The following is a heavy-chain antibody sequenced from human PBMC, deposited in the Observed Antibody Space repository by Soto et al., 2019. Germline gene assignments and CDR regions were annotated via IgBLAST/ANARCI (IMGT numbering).Heavy chain of an antibody. J-gene: IGHJ6*03. CDR3: ARITGTNRYYYMDV. CDR2: ISAYNGNT. CDR1: GYTFTSYG. Sequence: ASVNVSCKASGYTFTSYGISWVRQAPGQGLEWMGWISAYNGNTNYAQKLQGRVTMTTDTSTSTAYMELRSLRSDDTAVYYCARITGTNRYYYMDVWGKGTTVTVSS. D-gene: IGHD1-20*01. V-gene: IGHV1-18*01.